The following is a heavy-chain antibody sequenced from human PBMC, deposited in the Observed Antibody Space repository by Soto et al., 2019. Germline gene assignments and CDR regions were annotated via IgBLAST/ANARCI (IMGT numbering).Heavy chain of an antibody. V-gene: IGHV4-34*01. CDR2: ISHSGST. Sequence: SETLSLTCAVNGGSFSDYYWSWVRQPPGKGLEWIGEISHSGSTNYNPSLKSRVTISIDTSKNQFSLKLSSVTAADTAVYYCARGLNVDIVATITPLGFGFDYWGQGTPVTAPQ. J-gene: IGHJ4*02. CDR3: ARGLNVDIVATITPLGFGFDY. CDR1: GGSFSDYY. D-gene: IGHD5-12*01.